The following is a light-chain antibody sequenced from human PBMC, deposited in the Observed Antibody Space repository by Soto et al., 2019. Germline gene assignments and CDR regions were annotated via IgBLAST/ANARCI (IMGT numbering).Light chain of an antibody. V-gene: IGKV3-15*01. Sequence: EIVMTQSPATLSVSPGERATLSCRASQSVSSNLAWYQQKPGQAPRLLIYGASTRATGIPARFSGSGSGTEFTLTISSLQSEDFAVSYCQQYNNWLPLTFGGGIKVEIK. CDR3: QQYNNWLPLT. CDR2: GAS. CDR1: QSVSSN. J-gene: IGKJ4*01.